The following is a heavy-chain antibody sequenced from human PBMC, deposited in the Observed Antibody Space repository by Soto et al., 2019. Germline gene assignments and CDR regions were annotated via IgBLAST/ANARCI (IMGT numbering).Heavy chain of an antibody. CDR1: GYTFTDYD. Sequence: ASVKVSCKASGYTFTDYDINWLRQATGQGLEWMGWMNPTIGFTGSTQKFQGRLTMTWDTSISTAYMELSSLTSADTAVYYCARFVRHQLPTIDYWGQGALVTVSS. D-gene: IGHD1-26*01. V-gene: IGHV1-8*01. J-gene: IGHJ4*02. CDR2: MNPTIGFT. CDR3: ARFVRHQLPTIDY.